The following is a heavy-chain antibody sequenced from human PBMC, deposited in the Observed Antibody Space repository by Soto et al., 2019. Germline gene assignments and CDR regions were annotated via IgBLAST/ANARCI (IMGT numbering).Heavy chain of an antibody. J-gene: IGHJ6*02. CDR2: IYHNERT. V-gene: IGHV4-4*02. CDR3: GRTKDYFYGVDV. CDR1: GVSISSSQW. Sequence: QVQLQESGPGLVKPSGTLSLTCAVSGVSISSSQWWSWIRQPPGKGLEWIGEIYHNERTNYNPSLKSRLTMSLDRSKNQVSLKLSSVTAADTAIYYCGRTKDYFYGVDVWGQGTTVTVSS.